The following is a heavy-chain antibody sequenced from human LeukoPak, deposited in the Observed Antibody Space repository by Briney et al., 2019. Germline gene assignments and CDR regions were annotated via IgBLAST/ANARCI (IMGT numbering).Heavy chain of an antibody. J-gene: IGHJ4*02. CDR1: GGSISSTNW. CDR2: VNALGNT. CDR3: AREGGPFRPLDY. V-gene: IGHV4/OR15-8*02. D-gene: IGHD2/OR15-2a*01. Sequence: KPSQTLSLTCGVSGGSISSTNWWTWVRQPPGKGLDWIGEVNALGNTNYNPSLESRVTISIDKSENHVSLKLTSVTAADTAVYYRAREGGPFRPLDYSGQGTLVTVSS.